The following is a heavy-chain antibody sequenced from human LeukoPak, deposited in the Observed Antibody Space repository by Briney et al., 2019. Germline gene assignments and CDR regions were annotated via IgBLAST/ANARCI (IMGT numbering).Heavy chain of an antibody. Sequence: ASVKVSCKASGYTFTSYYTHWVRQAPGQGLEWMGIINPSGGSTSYAQKFQGRVTMTRDMSTSTVYMELSSLRSEDTAVYYCAREPHYDFWSGYPTHGAFDIWGQGTMVTVSS. V-gene: IGHV1-46*01. D-gene: IGHD3-3*01. CDR3: AREPHYDFWSGYPTHGAFDI. CDR2: INPSGGST. J-gene: IGHJ3*02. CDR1: GYTFTSYY.